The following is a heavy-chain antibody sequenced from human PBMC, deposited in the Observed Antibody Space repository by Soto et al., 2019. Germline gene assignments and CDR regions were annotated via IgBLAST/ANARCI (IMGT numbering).Heavy chain of an antibody. CDR2: IYPGDSDT. Sequence: GESLKISCKASGYSFTNFWIGWVRQMPGKGLEWMGIIYPGDSDTRYSPSFQGQVTISVDKSISTAYLQWNTLQASDTALYYCARHGAGTLPHYNYAGLDVWGQGTTVTVSS. D-gene: IGHD3-10*01. V-gene: IGHV5-51*01. CDR1: GYSFTNFW. CDR3: ARHGAGTLPHYNYAGLDV. J-gene: IGHJ6*02.